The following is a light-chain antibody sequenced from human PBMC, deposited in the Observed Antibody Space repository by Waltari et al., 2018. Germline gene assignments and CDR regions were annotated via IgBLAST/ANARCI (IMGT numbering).Light chain of an antibody. J-gene: IGLJ2*01. CDR1: SLSKQF. CDR3: QTADLGGDVV. V-gene: IGLV3-25*03. Sequence: SSEVTEPPSVSVSPGQTARITCSGDSLSKQFGYWYQQKSGQAPVLVIFKDTERASGIPERFSGSTSGTIVTLTINGVQAQDEADYYCQTADLGGDVVFGGGTKLTVL. CDR2: KDT.